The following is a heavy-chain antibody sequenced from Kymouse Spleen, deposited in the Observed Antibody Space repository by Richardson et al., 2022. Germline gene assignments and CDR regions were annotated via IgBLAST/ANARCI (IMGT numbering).Heavy chain of an antibody. Sequence: EVQLVESGGGLVQPGGSLRLSCAASGFTFSSYDMHWVRQATGKGLEWVSAIGTAGDTYYPGSVKGRFTISRENAKNSLYLQMNSLRAGDTAVYYCARGSHYYDSSGFDYWGQGTLVTVSS. D-gene: IGHD3-22*01. J-gene: IGHJ4*02. CDR3: ARGSHYYDSSGFDY. CDR2: IGTAGDT. CDR1: GFTFSSYD. V-gene: IGHV3-13*01.